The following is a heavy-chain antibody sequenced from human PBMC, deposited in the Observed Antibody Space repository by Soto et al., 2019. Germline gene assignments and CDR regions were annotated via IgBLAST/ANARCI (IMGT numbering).Heavy chain of an antibody. CDR2: IWNDGNGY. CDR1: GFTFNNYG. Sequence: QVQLVESGGGVVQPGRSLRLSCAASGFTFNNYGMHWVRQAPGKGLEWVAVIWNDGNGYYYANSVKGRFTISRDNSKKTLYRQMSRLTAEDTAVYYCARRQISPPTRGAASARGGMDVWGQGTTVTVSS. J-gene: IGHJ6*02. D-gene: IGHD6-13*01. CDR3: ARRQISPPTRGAASARGGMDV. V-gene: IGHV3-33*01.